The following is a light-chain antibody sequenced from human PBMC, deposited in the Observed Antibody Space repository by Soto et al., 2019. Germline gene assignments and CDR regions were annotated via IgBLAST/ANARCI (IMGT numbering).Light chain of an antibody. Sequence: QSALTQPPSASGSPGQSVTISCTGTSSDVGGYNYVSWYQQHPGKAPKLMIYEVSKRPSGVPDRFSGSKPGNTASLTVSGLQAEDEADYYCSSYAGSNNLVFGGGTKLPS. V-gene: IGLV2-8*01. CDR1: SSDVGGYNY. CDR2: EVS. J-gene: IGLJ2*01. CDR3: SSYAGSNNLV.